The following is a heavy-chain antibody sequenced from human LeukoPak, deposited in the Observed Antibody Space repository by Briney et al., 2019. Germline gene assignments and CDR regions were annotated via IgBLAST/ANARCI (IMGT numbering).Heavy chain of an antibody. V-gene: IGHV1-46*01. CDR3: ARAHKDTYGDYGGYFDY. CDR1: GYTFTSYY. D-gene: IGHD4-17*01. Sequence: ASVKVSCKASGYTFTSYYMHWVRQAPGQGLEWMGIINPSGGSTSYAQKFQGRVTMTRDTSTSTVYMELSSLRSEDTAVYYCARAHKDTYGDYGGYFDYWGQGILVTVSS. J-gene: IGHJ4*02. CDR2: INPSGGST.